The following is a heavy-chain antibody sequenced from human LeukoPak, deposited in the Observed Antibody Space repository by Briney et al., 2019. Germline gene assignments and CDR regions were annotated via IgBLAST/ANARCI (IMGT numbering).Heavy chain of an antibody. CDR3: AKDKASIAAAGDWAFDI. CDR1: GFTFDDYA. Sequence: GGSLRLSCAASGFTFDDYAMHWVRQAPGKGLEWVSGISWNSGSIGYADSVKGRFTISRDNAKNSLYLQMNSLRAEDMALYYCAKDKASIAAAGDWAFDIWGQGTMVTVSS. CDR2: ISWNSGSI. V-gene: IGHV3-9*03. J-gene: IGHJ3*02. D-gene: IGHD6-13*01.